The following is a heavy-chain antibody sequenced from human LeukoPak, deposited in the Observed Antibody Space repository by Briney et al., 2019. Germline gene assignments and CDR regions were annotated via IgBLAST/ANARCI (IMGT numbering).Heavy chain of an antibody. CDR2: IYYSGST. V-gene: IGHV4-61*01. CDR3: AREGARYSSGWKKLNWFDP. D-gene: IGHD6-19*01. CDR1: GGSVSSGSYY. Sequence: SETLSLTCTVSGGSVSSGSYYWSWIRQPPGKGLEWIGYIYYSGSTNYNPSLKSRVTISVDTSKNQFSLKLSSVTAADTAVYYCAREGARYSSGWKKLNWFDPWGQGTLVTVSS. J-gene: IGHJ5*02.